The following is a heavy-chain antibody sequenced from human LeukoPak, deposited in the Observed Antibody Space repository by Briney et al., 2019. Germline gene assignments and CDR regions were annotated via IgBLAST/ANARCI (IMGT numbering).Heavy chain of an antibody. Sequence: GASVKVSCKASGYTFTSYGISWVRQAPGQGLEWMGWISAYNGNTNYAQKLQGRVTMTTDTSTSTAYMELRSLRSDDTAVYYCARDRWSLDGIAARGDAFDIWGQGTMVTVSS. J-gene: IGHJ3*02. CDR3: ARDRWSLDGIAARGDAFDI. CDR1: GYTFTSYG. D-gene: IGHD6-6*01. CDR2: ISAYNGNT. V-gene: IGHV1-18*01.